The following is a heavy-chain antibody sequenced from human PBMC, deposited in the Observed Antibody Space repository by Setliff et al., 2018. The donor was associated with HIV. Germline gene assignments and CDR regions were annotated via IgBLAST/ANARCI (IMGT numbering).Heavy chain of an antibody. CDR1: GFTFNNYD. V-gene: IGHV3-13*01. D-gene: IGHD6-13*01. CDR3: TRRAGYTSSWYREDYYYMDV. CDR2: IDTNGNT. J-gene: IGHJ6*03. Sequence: PGGSLRLSCAASGFTFNNYDMHWVRQATGKGLEWVSGIDTNGNTYYPGSGKGRFTISRENAKNSLYLKMNSLRAGDTAVYYCTRRAGYTSSWYREDYYYMDVWGKGTTVTVSS.